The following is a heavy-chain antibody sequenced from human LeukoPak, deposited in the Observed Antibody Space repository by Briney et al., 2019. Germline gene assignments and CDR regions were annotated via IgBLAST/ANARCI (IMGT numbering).Heavy chain of an antibody. CDR3: AKSHGYSYGADY. CDR2: ISGSCGST. CDR1: GFTFSSYA. Sequence: GGSLRLSCAASGFTFSSYAMSWVRQAPGKGLEWVSAISGSCGSTYYADSVKGRFTISRDNSKNTLYLQMNSLRAEDTAVYYCAKSHGYSYGADYWGQGTLVTVSS. J-gene: IGHJ4*02. D-gene: IGHD5-18*01. V-gene: IGHV3-23*01.